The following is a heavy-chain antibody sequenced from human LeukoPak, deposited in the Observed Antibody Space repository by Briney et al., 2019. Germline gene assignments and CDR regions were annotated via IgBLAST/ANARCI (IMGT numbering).Heavy chain of an antibody. CDR2: INHSGST. CDR3: ARRAADDAFDI. CDR1: GGSFSGYY. Sequence: PSETLSLTCAVYGGSFSGYYWSWIRQPPGKGLEWIGEINHSGSTNYNPSLKSRVTISVDTSKNQFSLKLSSVTAADTAMYYCARRAADDAFDIWGQGTMVTASS. J-gene: IGHJ3*02. V-gene: IGHV4-34*01.